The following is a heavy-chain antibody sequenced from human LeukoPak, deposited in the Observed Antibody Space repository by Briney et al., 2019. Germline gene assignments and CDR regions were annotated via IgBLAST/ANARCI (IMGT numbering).Heavy chain of an antibody. CDR2: ISNIGST. D-gene: IGHD4-11*01. V-gene: IGHV4-59*12. CDR3: ARDRIFYSNPGSGFDY. J-gene: IGHJ4*02. Sequence: PSETLSLTCTVSGASISSYFWTWIRQSPGKGLEWIGYISNIGSTNYNPSLKSRVTISGDTSKNQFSLKLSSVTAADTAVYYCARDRIFYSNPGSGFDYWGQGTLVTVSS. CDR1: GASISSYF.